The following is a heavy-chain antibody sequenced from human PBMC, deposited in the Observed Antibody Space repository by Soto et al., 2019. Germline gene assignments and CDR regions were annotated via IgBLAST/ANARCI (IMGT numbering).Heavy chain of an antibody. CDR3: ARDYAGNSGHYDF. J-gene: IGHJ4*02. Sequence: QVQLQESGPGLVEPSGTLSLTCTVSGGSIYSDHWWSCVRQSPGKGLEWIGEIFRSGYTNYSPSLTGRVTMSIDKSKNQFSLTLTSATAADTAIYFCARDYAGNSGHYDFWGRGTQVTVSS. CDR2: IFRSGYT. CDR1: GGSIYSDHW. D-gene: IGHD3-22*01. V-gene: IGHV4-4*02.